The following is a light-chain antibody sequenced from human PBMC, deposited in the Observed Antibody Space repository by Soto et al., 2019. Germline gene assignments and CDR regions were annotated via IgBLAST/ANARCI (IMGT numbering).Light chain of an antibody. CDR1: SSDVGAYIY. V-gene: IGLV2-14*03. J-gene: IGLJ1*01. CDR2: EVN. CDR3: ILYSDSDTKV. Sequence: QSALTQPASVSGSPGQSITISCGGTSSDVGAYIYVSWYQQYPGKAPKLIIYEVNNRPSGVSGRFSGSKSDTTAYLTISGLQAEDEADYYCILYSDSDTKVFGTGTKVTVL.